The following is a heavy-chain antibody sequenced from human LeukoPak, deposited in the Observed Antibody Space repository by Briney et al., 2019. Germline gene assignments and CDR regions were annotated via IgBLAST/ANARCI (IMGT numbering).Heavy chain of an antibody. J-gene: IGHJ4*02. CDR3: ARGAGYNYPYYFDY. V-gene: IGHV3-53*01. Sequence: QPGGSLRLSCAASGFTLSSNYMNWVRQAPGKGLEWVSVIYGGGNIYYADSVKGRFTISRDNSKNTLYLQMNSLRAEDTAVYYCARGAGYNYPYYFDYWGQGTLVTVSS. CDR2: IYGGGNI. CDR1: GFTLSSNY. D-gene: IGHD5-24*01.